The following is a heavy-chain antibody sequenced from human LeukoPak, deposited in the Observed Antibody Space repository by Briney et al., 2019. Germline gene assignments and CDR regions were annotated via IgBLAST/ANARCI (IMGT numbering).Heavy chain of an antibody. CDR1: GNYW. Sequence: GGSLRLSCAASGNYWMHWVRQAPGKGLVWVSHINSDGSWTGYADSVKGRFTISKDNAKNTVYLQMNNLRAEDTAVYYCVSFYETYWGRGTLITVSS. J-gene: IGHJ4*02. V-gene: IGHV3-74*01. CDR2: INSDGSWT. D-gene: IGHD2-2*01. CDR3: VSFYETY.